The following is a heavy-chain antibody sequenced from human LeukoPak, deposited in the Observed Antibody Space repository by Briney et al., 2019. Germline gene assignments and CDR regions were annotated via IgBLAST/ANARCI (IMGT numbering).Heavy chain of an antibody. CDR2: IYPGDSDT. CDR1: GYSFTSYW. D-gene: IGHD3-22*01. J-gene: IGHJ4*02. CDR3: ARLAIVVVPTSYFDY. V-gene: IGHV5-51*01. Sequence: GESLKISCKGSGYSFTSYWIGWVRQMPGKGLECMGIIYPGDSDTRYSPSFQGQVTISADKSISTAYLQWSSLKASDTAMYYCARLAIVVVPTSYFDYWGQGTLVTVSS.